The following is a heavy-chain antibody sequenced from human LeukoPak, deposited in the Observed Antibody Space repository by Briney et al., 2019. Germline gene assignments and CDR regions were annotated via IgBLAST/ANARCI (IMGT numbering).Heavy chain of an antibody. D-gene: IGHD6-13*01. Sequence: GGSLRLSXAASGFTFSSYWMTWVRQAPGEGLEWVANIKYDGSEKDYMDSVKGRFTISRDNAKNSLYLQMNSLRAEDTAVYYCARDIEAAGLFLDYWGQGTLVTVSS. V-gene: IGHV3-7*01. CDR2: IKYDGSEK. J-gene: IGHJ4*02. CDR3: ARDIEAAGLFLDY. CDR1: GFTFSSYW.